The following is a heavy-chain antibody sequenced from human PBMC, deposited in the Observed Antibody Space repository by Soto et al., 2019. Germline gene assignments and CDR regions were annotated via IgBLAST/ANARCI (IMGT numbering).Heavy chain of an antibody. CDR1: VYTFTSYG. CDR2: ISAYNGNT. V-gene: IGHV1-18*04. J-gene: IGHJ6*02. CDR3: ARYYYDSSGYFFYYYYYGMDV. Sequence: GXAVQSSFKATVYTFTSYGSRWMRQAPGQGLEWMGWISAYNGNTNYAQKLQGRVTMTTDTSTSTAYMELRSLRSDDTAVYYCARYYYDSSGYFFYYYYYGMDVWGQGTTVTVSS. D-gene: IGHD3-22*01.